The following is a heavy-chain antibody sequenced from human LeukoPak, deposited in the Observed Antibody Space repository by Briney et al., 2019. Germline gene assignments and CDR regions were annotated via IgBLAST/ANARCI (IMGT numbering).Heavy chain of an antibody. CDR3: ARGPRGSRSGYYGY. Sequence: SETLSLTCTVSGDSFSGYYWSWIRQPPGKGLEWIGEINHSGSTNYNPSLKSRVTISVDTSKNQFSLKLSSVTAADTAVYYCARGPRGSRSGYYGYWGQGTLVTVSS. V-gene: IGHV4-34*01. CDR1: GDSFSGYY. CDR2: INHSGST. D-gene: IGHD3-22*01. J-gene: IGHJ4*02.